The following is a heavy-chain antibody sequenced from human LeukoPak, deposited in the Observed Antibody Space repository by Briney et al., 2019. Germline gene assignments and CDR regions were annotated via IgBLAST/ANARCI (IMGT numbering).Heavy chain of an antibody. D-gene: IGHD3-10*01. CDR2: INPNSGGT. J-gene: IGHJ5*02. CDR3: ARVLLLWFGENGDNWFDP. V-gene: IGHV1-2*02. CDR1: GYTFTGYY. Sequence: GASVKVSCKASGYTFTGYYMHWVRQAPGQGLEWMGWINPNSGGTNYAQKFQGRVTMTRDTSISTAYMELSRLRSDDTAVYYCARVLLLWFGENGDNWFDPWGQGTLVTVSS.